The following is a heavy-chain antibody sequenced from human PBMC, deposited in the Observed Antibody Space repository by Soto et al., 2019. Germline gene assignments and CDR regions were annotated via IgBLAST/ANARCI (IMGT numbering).Heavy chain of an antibody. CDR2: ISTSGSST. V-gene: IGHV3-11*01. J-gene: IGHJ6*03. CDR1: GFSFSDYY. CDR3: ANLAKNYYHYMDV. Sequence: QVQLVESGGGLVKPGGSLRLSCAASGFSFSDYYMSWIRQAPGKGLEWVSLISTSGSSTDYADSVKGRFTNSRDNAKNSPTLQMNSLRAEDTAVYYCANLAKNYYHYMDVWGKGTTVTVSS. D-gene: IGHD1-26*01.